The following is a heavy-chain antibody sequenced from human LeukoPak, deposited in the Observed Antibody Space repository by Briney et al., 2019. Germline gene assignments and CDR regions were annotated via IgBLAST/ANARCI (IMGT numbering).Heavy chain of an antibody. CDR1: GFTFRNYG. J-gene: IGHJ4*02. Sequence: GGSLRLSCAASGFTFRNYGMYWVRQAPGTGLEWVTFISDDGSRKYYVDSVKGRFTISRDNSKSTLYLQMNSLRVEDTAVYYCAKDRSTTWSFDNWGQGTLVSVSS. CDR2: ISDDGSRK. D-gene: IGHD6-13*01. CDR3: AKDRSTTWSFDN. V-gene: IGHV3-30*18.